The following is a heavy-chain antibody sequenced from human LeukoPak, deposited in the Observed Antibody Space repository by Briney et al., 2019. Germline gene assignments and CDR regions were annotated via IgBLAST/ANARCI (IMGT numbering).Heavy chain of an antibody. Sequence: SETLSLTCTVSGGSISSYYWSWIRQPPGKGLEWIGYIYYSGSTNYNPSLRSRVTISVDTSKNQFSLKLSSVTAADTAVYYCARRVVVVVAATDYFDYWGQGTLVTVSS. D-gene: IGHD2-15*01. J-gene: IGHJ4*02. V-gene: IGHV4-59*12. CDR1: GGSISSYY. CDR2: IYYSGST. CDR3: ARRVVVVVAATDYFDY.